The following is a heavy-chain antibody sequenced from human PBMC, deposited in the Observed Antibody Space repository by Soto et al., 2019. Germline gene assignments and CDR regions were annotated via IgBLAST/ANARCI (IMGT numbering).Heavy chain of an antibody. J-gene: IGHJ4*02. Sequence: GGSLRLSCAASGFIFSSFGMHWVRQAPGKGLEWVAQIWYDGSNTYYAGSVKGRFTISRDNSRNTLYLQMNSLRAEDTAVYHCVRDLLGSGGHFDYWGQGTLVTVSS. CDR3: VRDLLGSGGHFDY. CDR1: GFIFSSFG. D-gene: IGHD7-27*01. CDR2: IWYDGSNT. V-gene: IGHV3-33*01.